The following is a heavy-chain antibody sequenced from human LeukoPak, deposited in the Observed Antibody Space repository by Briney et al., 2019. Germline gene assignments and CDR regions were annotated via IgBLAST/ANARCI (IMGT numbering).Heavy chain of an antibody. J-gene: IGHJ4*02. V-gene: IGHV4-34*01. Sequence: SETLSLTCAVYGGSFSGYYWSWIRQPPGKGLEWIGEINHSGSTNYNPSLKSRVTISVDTSKNQFSLKLSSVTAADTAVYYCARLKTYYYDSSGHTGFDYWGQGTLVTVSS. D-gene: IGHD3-22*01. CDR3: ARLKTYYYDSSGHTGFDY. CDR1: GGSFSGYY. CDR2: INHSGST.